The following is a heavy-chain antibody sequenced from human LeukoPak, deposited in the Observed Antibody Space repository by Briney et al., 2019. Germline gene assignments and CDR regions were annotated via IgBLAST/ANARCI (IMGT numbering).Heavy chain of an antibody. V-gene: IGHV3-23*01. CDR2: ISGSGGST. D-gene: IGHD1-26*01. CDR3: AKDWSSGSYRGFDY. CDR1: GFTFSSYA. J-gene: IGHJ4*02. Sequence: PGGSLRLSCAASGFTFSSYAMSWARQAPGKGLEWVSAISGSGGSTYYADSVKGRFTISRDNSKNTLYLQMNSLRAEDTAVYYCAKDWSSGSYRGFDYWGQGTLVTVSS.